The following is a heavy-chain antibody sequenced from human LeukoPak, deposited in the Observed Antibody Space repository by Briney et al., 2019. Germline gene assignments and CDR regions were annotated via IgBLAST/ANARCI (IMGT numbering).Heavy chain of an antibody. J-gene: IGHJ4*02. CDR3: AKDLDSTGYFYGGDN. D-gene: IGHD3-22*01. V-gene: IGHV3-74*01. Sequence: PGGSLRLSCAASGFTFSRYWMNWVRQAPGKGLVWVSRINSDGSTTRYADSVKGRFTISRDNAKNTLYLQMNSLRAEDTAVYYCAKDLDSTGYFYGGDNWGQGTLVTVSS. CDR2: INSDGSTT. CDR1: GFTFSRYW.